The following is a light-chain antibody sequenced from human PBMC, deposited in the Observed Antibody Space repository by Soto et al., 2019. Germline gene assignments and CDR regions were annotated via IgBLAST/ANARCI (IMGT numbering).Light chain of an antibody. CDR1: QSVSSNY. V-gene: IGKV3-20*01. CDR2: GAS. J-gene: IGKJ5*01. Sequence: EIGLTQSPATLSLYPGERATLSCRASQSVSSNYLAWYQQKPGQAPRLLIYGASSRATGIPDRFSGSGSGTDFTLTISRLEPEDFAVYYCQQYGSSPIPFGQGTRLAIK. CDR3: QQYGSSPIP.